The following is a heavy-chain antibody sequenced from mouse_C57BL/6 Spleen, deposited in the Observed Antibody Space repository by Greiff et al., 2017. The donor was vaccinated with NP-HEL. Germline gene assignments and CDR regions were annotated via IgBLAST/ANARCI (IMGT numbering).Heavy chain of an antibody. J-gene: IGHJ4*01. V-gene: IGHV1-82*01. CDR1: GYAFSSCW. Sequence: QVQLQQSGPELVKPGASVKISCKASGYAFSSCWMNWVKQRPGKGLEWIGRIYPGDGDTNYNGKFKGKATLTADKSSSTAYMQLSSLTSEDSAVYFCARNKGELRGAMDYWGQGTSVTVSS. CDR3: ARNKGELRGAMDY. CDR2: IYPGDGDT. D-gene: IGHD1-1*01.